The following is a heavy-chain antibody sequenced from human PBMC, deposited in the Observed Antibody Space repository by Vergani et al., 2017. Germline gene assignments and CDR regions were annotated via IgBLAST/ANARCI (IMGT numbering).Heavy chain of an antibody. CDR3: ARIGAGNDAFDI. Sequence: QITLKESGPTLVKPTQTLTLTCTFSGFSLSTSGVGVGWIRQPPGKALEWLALIYWDDDKRYSPSLKSRLTITKDTSKNQVVLTMTNMDPVDTATYYCARIGAGNDAFDIWGQGTMVTVSS. J-gene: IGHJ3*02. CDR2: IYWDDDK. D-gene: IGHD4/OR15-4a*01. V-gene: IGHV2-5*02. CDR1: GFSLSTSGVG.